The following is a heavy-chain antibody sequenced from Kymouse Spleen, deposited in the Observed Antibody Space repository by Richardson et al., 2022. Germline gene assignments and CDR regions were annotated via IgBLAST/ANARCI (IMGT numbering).Heavy chain of an antibody. Sequence: QVQLQESGPGLVKPSETLSLTCTVSGGSVSSGSYYWSWIRQPPGKGLEWIGYIYYSGSTNYNPSLKSRVTISVDTSKNQFSLKLSSVTAADTAVYYCARDRRYFDWLSLYGMDVWGQGTTVTVSS. CDR1: GGSVSSGSYY. V-gene: IGHV4-61*01. J-gene: IGHJ6*02. D-gene: IGHD3-9*01. CDR3: ARDRRYFDWLSLYGMDV. CDR2: IYYSGST.